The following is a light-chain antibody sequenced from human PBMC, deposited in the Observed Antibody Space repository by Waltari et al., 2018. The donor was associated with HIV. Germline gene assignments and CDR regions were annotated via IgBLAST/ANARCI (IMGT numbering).Light chain of an antibody. V-gene: IGKV1-5*03. CDR1: QSINSW. Sequence: DIQTTQSPSTLSASVGDRVTITCRASQSINSWLAWYQQKPGKAPRLLISEASSLQSGVPSRFSGSESGTEFTLIINSLQPDDFATYYCQQYKTYSTTFGQGTNVEIK. CDR3: QQYKTYSTT. CDR2: EAS. J-gene: IGKJ1*01.